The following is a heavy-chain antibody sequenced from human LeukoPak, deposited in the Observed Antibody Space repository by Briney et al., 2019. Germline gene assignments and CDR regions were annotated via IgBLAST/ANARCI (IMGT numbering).Heavy chain of an antibody. D-gene: IGHD6-6*01. CDR3: ARGGYSSSSNYYYYYMDV. J-gene: IGHJ6*03. Sequence: GGSLRLSCAASGFTFSSYSMNWVRQAPGKGLEWVSYISSSSSTIYYAGSVKGRFTISRDNAKNSLYLRMNSLRAEDTAVYYCARGGYSSSSNYYYYYMDVWGKGTTVTVSS. V-gene: IGHV3-48*04. CDR2: ISSSSSTI. CDR1: GFTFSSYS.